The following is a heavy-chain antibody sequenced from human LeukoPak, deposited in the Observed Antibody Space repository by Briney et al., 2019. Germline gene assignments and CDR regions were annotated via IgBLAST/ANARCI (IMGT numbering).Heavy chain of an antibody. CDR1: GGSISSSSYY. D-gene: IGHD3-22*01. CDR3: ASLPYYYDLNDY. CDR2: IYYSGST. Sequence: KPSETLSLTCTVSGGSISSSSYYWGWIRQPPGKGLEWIGGIYYSGSTYYNPSLKSRVTISVDTSKNQFSLKLSSVTAADTAVYYCASLPYYYDLNDYWGQGTLVTVSS. V-gene: IGHV4-39*01. J-gene: IGHJ4*02.